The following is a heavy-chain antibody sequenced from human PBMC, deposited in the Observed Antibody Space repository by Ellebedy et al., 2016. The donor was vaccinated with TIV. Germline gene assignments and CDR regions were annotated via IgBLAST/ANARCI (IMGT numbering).Heavy chain of an antibody. CDR3: APLEELRVNGPSDY. CDR1: GFTFSSYS. J-gene: IGHJ4*02. D-gene: IGHD1/OR15-1a*01. V-gene: IGHV3-48*02. Sequence: PGGSLRLSCAASGFTFSSYSMNWVRQAPGKGLEWVSYISSSSSIVFYAASVKGRFTISRDNAKNSLYLQMSSLRDEDTAVYYCAPLEELRVNGPSDYWGQGTLVTVSS. CDR2: ISSSSSIV.